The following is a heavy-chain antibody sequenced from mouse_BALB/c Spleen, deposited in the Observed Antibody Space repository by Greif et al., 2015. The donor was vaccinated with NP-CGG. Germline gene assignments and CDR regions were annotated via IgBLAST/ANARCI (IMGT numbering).Heavy chain of an antibody. CDR3: ARRTGTEAMDC. D-gene: IGHD4-1*01. CDR1: GYTFTDYY. Sequence: QVQLQHSGPELVKPGASVKISCKASGYTFTDYYINWVKQKPGQGLEWIGWIYPGSGNTKYNEKFKGKATLTVDTSSSTAYMQLSSLTSEDTAVYFRARRTGTEAMDCWGQGTSVTVSS. CDR2: IYPGSGNT. V-gene: IGHV1-84*02. J-gene: IGHJ4*01.